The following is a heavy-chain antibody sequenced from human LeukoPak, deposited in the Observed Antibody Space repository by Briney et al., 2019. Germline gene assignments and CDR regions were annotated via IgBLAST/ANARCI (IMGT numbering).Heavy chain of an antibody. CDR3: ARSSSGWAKFDY. Sequence: PSETLSLTCTVSGGSISSSSSYYWGWIRQPPGKGLEWIGSIYYSGSTYYNPSLQSRVTVSVDTSKNQFSLKLNSVTAADTAVFYCARSSSGWAKFDYWGQGTLVTVSS. D-gene: IGHD6-19*01. J-gene: IGHJ4*02. CDR2: IYYSGST. V-gene: IGHV4-39*07. CDR1: GGSISSSSSYY.